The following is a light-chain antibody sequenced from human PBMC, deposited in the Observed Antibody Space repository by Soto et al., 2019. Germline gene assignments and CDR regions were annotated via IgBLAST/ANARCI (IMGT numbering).Light chain of an antibody. V-gene: IGKV1-39*01. CDR1: QSISSN. Sequence: DIQMTQSPSSLSASVGDRVTITCRASQSISSNLNWYQQKPGKAPNLLIHAASSLQSGVPSRFSGSGSGTDFTLTISSLQPEDFGTYYCQQSFSTPRTFGQGTKVDIK. CDR2: AAS. CDR3: QQSFSTPRT. J-gene: IGKJ1*01.